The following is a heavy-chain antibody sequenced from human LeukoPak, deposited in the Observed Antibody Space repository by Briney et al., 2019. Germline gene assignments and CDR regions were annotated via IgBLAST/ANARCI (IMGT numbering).Heavy chain of an antibody. V-gene: IGHV3-30*04. Sequence: GRSLRLSCAASGFTFSSYAMHWVRQAPGKGLGWVAVISYDGSNKYYADSVKGRFTISRDNSKNTLYLQMNSLRAEDTAVYYCARAMGYYGSGDAFDIWGQGTMVTVSS. CDR2: ISYDGSNK. CDR3: ARAMGYYGSGDAFDI. J-gene: IGHJ3*02. CDR1: GFTFSSYA. D-gene: IGHD3-10*01.